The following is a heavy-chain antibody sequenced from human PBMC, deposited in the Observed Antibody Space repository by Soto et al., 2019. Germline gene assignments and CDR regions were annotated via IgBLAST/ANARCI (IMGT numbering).Heavy chain of an antibody. CDR1: GFNFSSYG. D-gene: IGHD3-16*02. Sequence: HPGGSLRLSCAASGFNFSSYGMDWVRQAPGKGLEWVAVIWYDGGNKYYADSVKGRFTLSRDNSKNTLYLQMNSLRAEDTAVYYCARDSFPGPPYYYGMDVWGQGTTVTVSS. V-gene: IGHV3-33*01. CDR2: IWYDGGNK. CDR3: ARDSFPGPPYYYGMDV. J-gene: IGHJ6*02.